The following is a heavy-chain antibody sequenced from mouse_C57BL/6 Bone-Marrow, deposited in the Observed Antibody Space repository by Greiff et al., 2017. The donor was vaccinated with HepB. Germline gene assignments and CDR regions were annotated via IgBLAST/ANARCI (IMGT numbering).Heavy chain of an antibody. CDR3: TTDHYCGSP. CDR1: GFNIKDDY. J-gene: IGHJ3*01. CDR2: IDPENGDT. V-gene: IGHV14-4*01. Sequence: VQLQQSGAELVRPGASVKLSCTASGFNIKDDYMHWVKQRPEQGLEWIGWIDPENGDTEYASKFQGKATITADTSSNTAYLQLSSLTSEDTAVYYCTTDHYCGSPWGQGTLVTVSA. D-gene: IGHD1-1*01.